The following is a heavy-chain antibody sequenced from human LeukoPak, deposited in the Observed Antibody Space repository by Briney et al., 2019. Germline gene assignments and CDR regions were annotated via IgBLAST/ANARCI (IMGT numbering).Heavy chain of an antibody. J-gene: IGHJ4*02. V-gene: IGHV4-59*08. CDR1: GGSISSYY. D-gene: IGHD3-10*01. CDR3: ARHTRMVRGVITPFDY. CDR2: IYYSGST. Sequence: SETLSLTCTVSGGSISSYYWSWIRQPPGKGLEWIGYIYYSGSTNYNPSLKSRVTISVDTSKNQFSLKLSSVTAADTAVYYCARHTRMVRGVITPFDYWGQGTLVTVSS.